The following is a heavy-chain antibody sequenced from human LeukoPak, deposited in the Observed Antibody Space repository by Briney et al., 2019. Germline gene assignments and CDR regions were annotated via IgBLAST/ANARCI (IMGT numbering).Heavy chain of an antibody. D-gene: IGHD3-3*01. J-gene: IGHJ3*02. V-gene: IGHV1-69*13. CDR1: GGTFSSYA. Sequence: SVTVSCKASGGTFSSYAISWVGQAPGQGLDWMGGIIPIFGTANYAQKFQGRVTITADESTSTAYMELSSLRSEDTAVYYCARAPKVDFWSGYRDAFDIWGQGTMVTVSS. CDR3: ARAPKVDFWSGYRDAFDI. CDR2: IIPIFGTA.